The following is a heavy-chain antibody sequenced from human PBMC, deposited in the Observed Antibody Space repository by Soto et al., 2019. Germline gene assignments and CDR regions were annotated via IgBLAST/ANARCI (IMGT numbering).Heavy chain of an antibody. CDR3: ARPLWRDDYNWGYFER. D-gene: IGHD4-4*01. CDR2: ISYDGSNT. V-gene: IGHV3-30-3*01. CDR1: GFTFSSYA. Sequence: QVQLVESGGGVVQPGRSLRLSCAASGFTFSSYAMHWVRQAPGKGLEWVAVISYDGSNTYYADSVKGRFTISRDNSKNTLYLQMNSLRAEDTAVYYCARPLWRDDYNWGYFERWGRGTLVTVSS. J-gene: IGHJ2*01.